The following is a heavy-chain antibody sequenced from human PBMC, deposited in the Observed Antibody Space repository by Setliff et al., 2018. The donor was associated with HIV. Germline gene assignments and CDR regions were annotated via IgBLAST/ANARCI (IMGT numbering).Heavy chain of an antibody. J-gene: IGHJ1*01. D-gene: IGHD3-10*01. CDR2: ISPQNGDR. CDR1: GYTFTDYF. Sequence: ASVKVSCKASGYTFTDYFIHWVRQAPGQGLEWMGWISPQNGDRKIPQRFRGRVTMTRDTSISTVYMELSRLRSDDTAVYYCARDWAEDYYGSGSFQYWGQGTLVTVSS. CDR3: ARDWAEDYYGSGSFQY. V-gene: IGHV1-2*02.